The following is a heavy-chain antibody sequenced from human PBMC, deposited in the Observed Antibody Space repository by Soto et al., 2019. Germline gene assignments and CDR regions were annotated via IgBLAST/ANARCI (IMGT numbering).Heavy chain of an antibody. CDR1: GGSISGYY. J-gene: IGHJ6*03. CDR3: ARHGTELEWLLCYPTCYYYYYMDV. Sequence: PSETLSLTCTVSGGSISGYYWSWIRQPPGKGLEWIGYIYYSGSTNYNPSLKSRVTISVDTSKNQFSLKLSSVTAADTAVYYCARHGTELEWLLCYPTCYYYYYMDVWGKGTTVTVSS. D-gene: IGHD3-3*01. CDR2: IYYSGST. V-gene: IGHV4-59*08.